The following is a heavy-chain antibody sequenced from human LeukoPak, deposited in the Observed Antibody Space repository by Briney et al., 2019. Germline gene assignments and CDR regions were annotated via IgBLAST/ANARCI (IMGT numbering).Heavy chain of an antibody. Sequence: ASVKVSCTASGGTFSSYAISWVRQAPGQGLEWMGGIIPIFGTANYAQKFQGRVTITRDTSASTAYMELSSLRSEDTAVYYCARDPDRDYYYYGMDVWGQGTTVTVSS. CDR3: ARDPDRDYYYYGMDV. D-gene: IGHD3-22*01. V-gene: IGHV1-69*05. J-gene: IGHJ6*02. CDR1: GGTFSSYA. CDR2: IIPIFGTA.